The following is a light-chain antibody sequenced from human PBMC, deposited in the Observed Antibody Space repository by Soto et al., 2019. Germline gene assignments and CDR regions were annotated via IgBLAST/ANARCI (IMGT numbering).Light chain of an antibody. Sequence: ALQMTQSPSSLSASVGDRVTITCRASQGIRNDLGWYQQKPGKAPKLLIHAASRLESGVPPRFSGSGSGTDFSLTISSLQPEDIATYYCLQDHAYPRTFGQGTIVEVK. CDR1: QGIRND. J-gene: IGKJ1*01. V-gene: IGKV1-6*01. CDR3: LQDHAYPRT. CDR2: AAS.